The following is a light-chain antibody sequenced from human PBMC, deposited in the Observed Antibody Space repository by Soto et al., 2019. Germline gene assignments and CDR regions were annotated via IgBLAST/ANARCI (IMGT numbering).Light chain of an antibody. CDR2: GAS. V-gene: IGKV3-20*01. Sequence: EIVLTQSPGTLSLSPGERATLSCRASQSVTSSYLAWYQQKPGQAPRLLIYGASGRATGIPDRFSGSGSGTDFTLTISRLEPEDFAVYYCQQYGTSPLTFGGATKVDIK. J-gene: IGKJ4*01. CDR3: QQYGTSPLT. CDR1: QSVTSSY.